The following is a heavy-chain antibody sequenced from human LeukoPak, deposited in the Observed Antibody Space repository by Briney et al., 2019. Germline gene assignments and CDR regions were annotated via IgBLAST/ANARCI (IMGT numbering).Heavy chain of an antibody. V-gene: IGHV1-3*01. CDR1: GYTFTSYA. CDR3: ARSPHILTGENFDF. J-gene: IGHJ4*02. D-gene: IGHD3-9*01. CDR2: INAGNGNT. Sequence: GASVKVSCKASGYTFTSYAMHWVRQAPGQRLEWMGWINAGNGNTKYPQEFQGRVTITRDTSASTAYMELSRLRSDDTAVFYCARSPHILTGENFDFWGQGTLVTVSS.